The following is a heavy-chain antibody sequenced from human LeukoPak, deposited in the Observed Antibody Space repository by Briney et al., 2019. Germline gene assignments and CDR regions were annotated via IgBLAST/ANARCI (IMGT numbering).Heavy chain of an antibody. J-gene: IGHJ6*03. V-gene: IGHV4-34*01. CDR1: GGSFSGYY. D-gene: IGHD2-2*01. CDR3: ARDPPAGTGYYYYYMDV. CDR2: INHSGST. Sequence: PSETLSLTCAVYGGSFSGYYWSWIRQPPGKGLEWIGEINHSGSTNYNPSLKSRVTISVDTSKNQFSLKLSSVTAADTAVYYCARDPPAGTGYYYYYMDVWGKGTTVTVSS.